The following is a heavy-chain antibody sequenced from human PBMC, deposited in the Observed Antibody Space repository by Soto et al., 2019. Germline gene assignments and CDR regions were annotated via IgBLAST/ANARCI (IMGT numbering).Heavy chain of an antibody. Sequence: YKVAEYNFIDHWIGWISKMPGKGLEWMGIIYPGYSDTRYSPSFQCHVTITIYKSTSTAYLQWHTLKASDTAMYYCGRHNSNFGDYYCAMDVWCQGITV. CDR3: GRHNSNFGDYYCAMDV. CDR1: EYNFIDHW. CDR2: IYPGYSDT. D-gene: IGHD4-4*01. J-gene: IGHJ6*02. V-gene: IGHV5-51*01.